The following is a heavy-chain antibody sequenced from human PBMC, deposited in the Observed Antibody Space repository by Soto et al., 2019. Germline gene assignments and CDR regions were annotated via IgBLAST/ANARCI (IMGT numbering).Heavy chain of an antibody. J-gene: IGHJ4*02. D-gene: IGHD1-26*01. CDR2: IHNSVST. CDR1: GGSISSGDYY. CDR3: ARSRYSGSYFFDY. Sequence: SETLSLTCTVSGGSISSGDYYWSWIRQPPGKGLEWIAYIHNSVSTHYNPSPKGRVTISVDTSKNQFSLKLSSVTAADTAVYYCARSRYSGSYFFDYWGQGILVTVSS. V-gene: IGHV4-30-4*01.